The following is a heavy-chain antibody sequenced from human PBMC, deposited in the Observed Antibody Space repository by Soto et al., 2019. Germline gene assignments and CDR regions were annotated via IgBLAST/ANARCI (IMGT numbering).Heavy chain of an antibody. Sequence: AGGSLRLSCAASGFTFDDYAMHWVRQAPGKGLEWVSSISWNSGLITYADSVKGRFTISRDNAKNSLYLQMSSLRAEDTAIYYCAKDATRRDGWYYFDYWGQGTLVTVSS. D-gene: IGHD6-19*01. J-gene: IGHJ4*02. CDR3: AKDATRRDGWYYFDY. CDR2: ISWNSGLI. CDR1: GFTFDDYA. V-gene: IGHV3-9*01.